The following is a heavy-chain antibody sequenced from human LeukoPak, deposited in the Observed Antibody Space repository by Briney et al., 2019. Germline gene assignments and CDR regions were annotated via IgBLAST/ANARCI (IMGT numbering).Heavy chain of an antibody. CDR3: ASLSYYDLSGYFY. Sequence: ASVKVTFKSSGYRFIGNNKNWVRHAHAQGHEWMGWTNPNGSGRQYSQKFQGRVTLTRDTSITTGYMELSGLTSDDTAVYYCASLSYYDLSGYFYWGQGTLVTVSS. CDR1: GYRFIGNN. CDR2: TNPNGSGR. J-gene: IGHJ4*02. V-gene: IGHV1-2*02. D-gene: IGHD3-22*01.